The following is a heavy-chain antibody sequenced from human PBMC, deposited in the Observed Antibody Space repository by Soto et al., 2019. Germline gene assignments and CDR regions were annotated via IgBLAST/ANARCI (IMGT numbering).Heavy chain of an antibody. V-gene: IGHV3-48*01. D-gene: IGHD6-25*01. CDR1: GFTFSRYS. J-gene: IGHJ4*02. CDR3: ASLVACSTTSGIR. Sequence: EVQLVESGGGLVQPGGSLRLSCAASGFTFSRYSMNWVRQAPGKGLEWVSYISSRSNSIYYADSVMGRFTISRDKAKNALHVQTNGLRAEDTAVYYGASLVACSTTSGIRWGQATLVTVSS. CDR2: ISSRSNSI.